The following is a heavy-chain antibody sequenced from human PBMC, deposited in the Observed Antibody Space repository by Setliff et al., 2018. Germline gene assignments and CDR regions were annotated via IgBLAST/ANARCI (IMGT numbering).Heavy chain of an antibody. J-gene: IGHJ5*02. V-gene: IGHV4-4*09. CDR1: GASISSYY. Sequence: SETLSLTCTVSGASISSYYWNWIRQPPGEGLEWIGYIYSSGNIKYNPSLKSRVTISLDTSKNQFSLKLSSVTAADTAVYYCARDGPHCVTSSCPGAWFDPWGQGILVTVSS. D-gene: IGHD2-2*01. CDR2: IYSSGNI. CDR3: ARDGPHCVTSSCPGAWFDP.